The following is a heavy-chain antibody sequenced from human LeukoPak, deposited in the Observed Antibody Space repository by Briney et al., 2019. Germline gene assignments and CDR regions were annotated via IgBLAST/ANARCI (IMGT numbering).Heavy chain of an antibody. J-gene: IGHJ4*02. D-gene: IGHD2-2*01. CDR2: TYDSGSS. V-gene: IGHV4-59*01. CDR3: ARGWASSWYYFDF. Sequence: PSETLSLTCAVSGGSMRNYYWSWIRQPPGKGLEWMGYTYDSGSSSYNPSLRSRVSISIDTSKNQFSLNLSSVTAADTAVYYCARGWASSWYYFDFWGQGTLVTVSS. CDR1: GGSMRNYY.